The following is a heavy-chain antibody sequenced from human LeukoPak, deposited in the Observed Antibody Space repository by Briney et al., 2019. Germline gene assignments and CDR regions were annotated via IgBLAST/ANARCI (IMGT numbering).Heavy chain of an antibody. CDR1: GGTFSSYA. CDR2: IIPIFGTA. J-gene: IGHJ3*02. Sequence: SVKVSCKASGGTFSSYAISWVRQAPGQGLEWMGGIIPIFGTANYAQKFQGRVTITADESTSTAYMELSSLRSEDTAVYYCASGRYYDSRKQNAFDIWGQGTMVTVSS. CDR3: ASGRYYDSRKQNAFDI. D-gene: IGHD3-22*01. V-gene: IGHV1-69*13.